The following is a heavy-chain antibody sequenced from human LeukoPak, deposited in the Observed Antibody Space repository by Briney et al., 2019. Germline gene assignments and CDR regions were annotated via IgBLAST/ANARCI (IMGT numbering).Heavy chain of an antibody. CDR1: GFTFSSYG. J-gene: IGHJ4*02. Sequence: GGSLRLSCAASGFTFSSYGMHWVRQAPGKGLEWVAVIWYDGTNKNYADSVKGRFTISRDNSKNTLFLLMDSLRAEDTAVYYCTRGGGGFFPHYWGQGTLVTVSS. CDR2: IWYDGTNK. V-gene: IGHV3-33*01. D-gene: IGHD2-21*01. CDR3: TRGGGGFFPHY.